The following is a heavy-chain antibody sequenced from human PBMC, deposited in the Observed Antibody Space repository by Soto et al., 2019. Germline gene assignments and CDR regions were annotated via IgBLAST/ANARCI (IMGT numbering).Heavy chain of an antibody. J-gene: IGHJ6*02. V-gene: IGHV5-51*01. CDR3: TTSATGDYYYYAMDV. Sequence: PGESLKISCNGSGYRLTNYWIGWVRQMPGKGLEWMGIIYPGDSDTRYSPSFQGQVTISADKSISTAYLQWSSLKASGTAMYYCTTSATGDYYYYAMDVWGQGTTVTVSS. CDR2: IYPGDSDT. CDR1: GYRLTNYW. D-gene: IGHD7-27*01.